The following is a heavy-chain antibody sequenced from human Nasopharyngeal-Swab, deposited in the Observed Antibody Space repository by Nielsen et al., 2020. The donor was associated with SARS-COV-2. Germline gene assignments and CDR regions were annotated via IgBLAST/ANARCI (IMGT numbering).Heavy chain of an antibody. CDR3: ARVGVGVTTTKGGYFDY. CDR1: GFTFSDYY. CDR2: ISSSSRYI. Sequence: GESLKISCAASGFTFSDYYMSWVRQAPGKGLEWISYISSSSRYINYADSVKGRFTIYRDNAKNSLYLQMNSLGAEDTAVYYCARVGVGVTTTKGGYFDYWGQGTLVTVSS. V-gene: IGHV3-11*06. D-gene: IGHD4-17*01. J-gene: IGHJ4*02.